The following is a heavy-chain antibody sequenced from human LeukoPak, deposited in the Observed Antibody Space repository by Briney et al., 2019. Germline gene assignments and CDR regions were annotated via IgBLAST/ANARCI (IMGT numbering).Heavy chain of an antibody. CDR3: ATEVATERYYFDY. V-gene: IGHV1-18*04. D-gene: IGHD5-12*01. CDR1: GYTFTSYG. J-gene: IGHJ4*02. CDR2: ISAYNGNT. Sequence: ASVNVPYKASGYTFTSYGIIWVRQAPGQGLEWMRWISAYNGNTNCAQKLQGRVNITTDTSTSTADMELRSLRSDDTAVCDCATEVATERYYFDYWGQGPLVTVSS.